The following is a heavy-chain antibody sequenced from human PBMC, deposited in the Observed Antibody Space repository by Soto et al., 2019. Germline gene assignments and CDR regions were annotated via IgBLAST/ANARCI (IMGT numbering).Heavy chain of an antibody. D-gene: IGHD3-3*01. CDR1: GFTFSSYS. Sequence: EVQLVESGGGLVQPGGYLRLSCSASGFTFSSYSMNWVRLAPGKGLEWLSYISGRGNTAYYADSVKGRFTIARDNAQKSLYLQFNNPRDDDTAMCYCARDPKSGHQKLYFDYWGQGTLVTVSS. CDR3: ARDPKSGHQKLYFDY. J-gene: IGHJ4*02. CDR2: ISGRGNTA. V-gene: IGHV3-48*02.